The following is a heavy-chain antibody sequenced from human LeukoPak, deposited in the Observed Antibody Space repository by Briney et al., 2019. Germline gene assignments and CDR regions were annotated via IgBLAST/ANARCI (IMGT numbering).Heavy chain of an antibody. CDR2: IIGSGSTT. V-gene: IGHV3-23*01. CDR3: ARGQVGSTVITPVAY. Sequence: GGSLRLSCAASGFPFGSYALSWVRQAPGKGLEWVSVIIGSGSTTYYADSVKGWFTISRDNSKNTLYLQMNSLRVEDTAIYYCARGQVGSTVITPVAYWGQGTLVTVSS. D-gene: IGHD4-23*01. CDR1: GFPFGSYA. J-gene: IGHJ4*02.